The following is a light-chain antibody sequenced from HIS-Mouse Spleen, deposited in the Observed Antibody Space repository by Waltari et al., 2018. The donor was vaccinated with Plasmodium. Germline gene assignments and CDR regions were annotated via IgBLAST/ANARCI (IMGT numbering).Light chain of an antibody. Sequence: QSALTQPASVSGSPGQSITISCTGTSSDVGSYNLVSWYQQHPGKAPKLMIYEGSKRPSGVSNLFSGSKSCNTASLTSSGLQAEDEADYYCCSYAGSSTYVFGTGTKVTVL. CDR3: CSYAGSSTYV. J-gene: IGLJ1*01. V-gene: IGLV2-23*01. CDR1: SSDVGSYNL. CDR2: EGS.